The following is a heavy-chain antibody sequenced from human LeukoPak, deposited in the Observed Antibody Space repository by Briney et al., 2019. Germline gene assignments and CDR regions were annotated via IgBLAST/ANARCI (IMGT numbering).Heavy chain of an antibody. V-gene: IGHV3-9*01. Sequence: PGRSLRLSCEAYGFTFDDYAMHWVRQAPGKGLEWVSGISWNSGNIGYADSVKGRFTISRDNAKNSLYLQMNSLRAEDTAVYYCASTFDYWGQGTLVTVSS. CDR2: ISWNSGNI. CDR1: GFTFDDYA. CDR3: ASTFDY. J-gene: IGHJ4*02.